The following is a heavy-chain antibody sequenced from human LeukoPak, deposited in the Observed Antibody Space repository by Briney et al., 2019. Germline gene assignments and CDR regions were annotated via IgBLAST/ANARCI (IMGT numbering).Heavy chain of an antibody. Sequence: GGSLILSCAASGFTFSSYGMHWVRQAPGKGLEWVAFIRYDGSNKYYADSVKGRFTISRDNSKNTLYLQMNSLRAEDTAVYYCAKDRIAVARGDRVYFDYWGQGTLVTVSS. CDR3: AKDRIAVARGDRVYFDY. CDR1: GFTFSSYG. V-gene: IGHV3-30*02. D-gene: IGHD6-19*01. CDR2: IRYDGSNK. J-gene: IGHJ4*02.